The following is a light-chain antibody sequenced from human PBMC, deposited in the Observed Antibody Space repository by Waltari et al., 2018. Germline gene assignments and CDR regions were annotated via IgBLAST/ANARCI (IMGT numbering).Light chain of an antibody. Sequence: SSELTQPSSVSVSPGQTARITCSGDMLPKKYTRWFQQKPGQAPVLVLYQDRARPSCIPGRVSGSSAGTTVTLTISGAKVEDEADYYCYSTTDNNLGVFGPGTRVTVL. V-gene: IGLV3-27*01. J-gene: IGLJ1*01. CDR1: MLPKKY. CDR3: YSTTDNNLGV. CDR2: QDR.